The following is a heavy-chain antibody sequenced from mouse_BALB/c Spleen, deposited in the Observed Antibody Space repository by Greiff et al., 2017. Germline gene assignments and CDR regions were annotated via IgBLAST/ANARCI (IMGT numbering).Heavy chain of an antibody. CDR2: ISNGGGST. Sequence: EVKLQESGGGLVQPGGSLKLSCAASGFTFSSYTMSWVRQTPEKRLEWVAYISNGGGSTYYPDTVKGRFTISRDNAKNTLYLQMSSLKSEDTAMYYCARQGLLRFAYWGQGTLVTVSA. CDR3: ARQGLLRFAY. J-gene: IGHJ3*01. V-gene: IGHV5-12-2*01. D-gene: IGHD1-1*01. CDR1: GFTFSSYT.